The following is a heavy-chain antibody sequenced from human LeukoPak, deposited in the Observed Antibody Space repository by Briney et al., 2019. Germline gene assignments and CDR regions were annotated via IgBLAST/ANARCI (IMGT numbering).Heavy chain of an antibody. J-gene: IGHJ4*02. CDR3: ERGRRGYGDFDY. Sequence: GWSLRLSCAASGFTFSSYSMNWVRQPPGKGLEWVSSITSSSSYIFYADSVKGRFTISRDNAKNLMYVQMKSLRAEDTAVYNCERGRRGYGDFDYWGQGTLVTVSS. CDR2: ITSSSSYI. D-gene: IGHD4-17*01. V-gene: IGHV3-21*01. CDR1: GFTFSSYS.